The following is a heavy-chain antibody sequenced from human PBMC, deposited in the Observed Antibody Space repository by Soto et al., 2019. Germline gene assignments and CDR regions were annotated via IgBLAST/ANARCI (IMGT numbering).Heavy chain of an antibody. CDR3: ARHADTIGGFGAYFDS. V-gene: IGHV4-39*01. CDR1: WASIVDKDGY. Sequence: SETLSPPRTVSWASIVDKDGYLGCIRQPPGKGPEWIASFRYDGDAYYNPSLKSRVIKSVDTSRNQFSLNLSSVTAADTAVYYCARHADTIGGFGAYFDSWGQGTLVNVSS. J-gene: IGHJ4*02. D-gene: IGHD2-8*01. CDR2: FRYDGDA.